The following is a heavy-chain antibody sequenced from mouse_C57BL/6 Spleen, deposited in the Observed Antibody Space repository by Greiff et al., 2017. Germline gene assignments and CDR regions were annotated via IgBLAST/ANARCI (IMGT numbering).Heavy chain of an antibody. D-gene: IGHD2-3*01. CDR3: ARGYDGYGGAMDY. V-gene: IGHV1-42*01. Sequence: VQLQQSGPELVKPGASVKISCKASGYSFTGYYMNWVKQSPEKSLEWIGEINPSTGGTTYNQKFKAKATLTVDKSSSTAYMQLKSLTSEDSAVYYCARGYDGYGGAMDYWGQGTSVTVSS. J-gene: IGHJ4*01. CDR1: GYSFTGYY. CDR2: INPSTGGT.